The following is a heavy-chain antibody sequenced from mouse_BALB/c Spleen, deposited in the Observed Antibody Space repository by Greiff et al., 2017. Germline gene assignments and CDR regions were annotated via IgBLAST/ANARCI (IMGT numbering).Heavy chain of an antibody. D-gene: IGHD3-1*01. CDR2: ISSGSSTI. CDR1: GFTFSSFG. Sequence: EVQRVESGGGLVQPGGSRKLSCAASGFTFSSFGMHWVRQAPEKGLEWVAYISSGSSTIYYADTVKGRFTISRDNPKNTLFLQMTSLRSEDTAMYYCARYSSGYGFAYWGQGTLVTVSA. V-gene: IGHV5-17*02. J-gene: IGHJ3*01. CDR3: ARYSSGYGFAY.